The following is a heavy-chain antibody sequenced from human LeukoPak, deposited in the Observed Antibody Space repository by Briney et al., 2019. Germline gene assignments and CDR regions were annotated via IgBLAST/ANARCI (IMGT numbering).Heavy chain of an antibody. V-gene: IGHV4-39*07. CDR3: ARGSATYYYDSSGSGEFDY. J-gene: IGHJ4*02. CDR1: GGSIRSSYYY. CDR2: IYDSGST. Sequence: SETLSLTCTVSGGSIRSSYYYWGWIRQPPGKGLEWIGSIYDSGSTYYNPSLKSRVTISVDTSKNQFSLKLSSVTAADTAVYYCARGSATYYYDSSGSGEFDYWGQGTLVTVSS. D-gene: IGHD3-22*01.